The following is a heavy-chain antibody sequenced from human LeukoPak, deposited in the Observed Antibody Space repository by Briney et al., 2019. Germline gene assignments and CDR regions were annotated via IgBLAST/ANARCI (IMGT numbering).Heavy chain of an antibody. Sequence: GGSLRLSCAASGLTFGSYSMNWVRQAPGKGLEWVSSISSSSSYIYYADSVKGRFTISRDNAKNSLYLQMNSLRAEDTAVYYCAREGDCSSTSCPDYWGQGTLVTVSS. CDR1: GLTFGSYS. V-gene: IGHV3-21*01. D-gene: IGHD2-2*01. CDR3: AREGDCSSTSCPDY. J-gene: IGHJ4*02. CDR2: ISSSSSYI.